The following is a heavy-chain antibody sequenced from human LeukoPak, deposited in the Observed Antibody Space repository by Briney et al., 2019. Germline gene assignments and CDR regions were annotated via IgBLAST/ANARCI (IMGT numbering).Heavy chain of an antibody. CDR2: IYTSGST. CDR3: ARDTYCRSTSCYQGIAAAARGRNNWFDP. CDR1: GGSISSYY. J-gene: IGHJ5*02. V-gene: IGHV4-4*07. Sequence: PSETLSLTCTVSGGSISSYYWSWIRQPAGKGLEWIGRIYTSGSTNYNPSLKSRVTMSVDTSKNQFSLKLSSVTAADTAVYYCARDTYCRSTSCYQGIAAAARGRNNWFDPWGQGTLVTVSS. D-gene: IGHD2-2*01.